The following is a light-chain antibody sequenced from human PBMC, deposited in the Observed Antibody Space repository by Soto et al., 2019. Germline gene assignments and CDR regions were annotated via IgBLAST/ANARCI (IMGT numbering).Light chain of an antibody. CDR1: SSNIGTNI. J-gene: IGLJ3*02. Sequence: QSVLTQPPSASGTPGQRVTISCSGGSSNIGTNIVNWYQQLPGTAPKLLIYRNNQRPSGVPDRFSGSKSGTSASLAISGLQSEDEADYYCAAWDDSLNWVFGGGTQVTVL. V-gene: IGLV1-44*01. CDR3: AAWDDSLNWV. CDR2: RNN.